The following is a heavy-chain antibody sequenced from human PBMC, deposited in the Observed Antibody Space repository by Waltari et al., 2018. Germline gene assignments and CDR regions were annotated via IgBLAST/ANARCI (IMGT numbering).Heavy chain of an antibody. J-gene: IGHJ3*02. Sequence: EVQLVESGGGLVQPGGSLRVSCTASEFIFSNYWMSWVRQAPGKEPEWVANIGEDGTEKYYVHSVKGRFTISRDNVKNSLYLEMNSLRAEDTAMYYCTRSGGASAFDIWGQGTMVTVSS. CDR1: EFIFSNYW. V-gene: IGHV3-7*02. D-gene: IGHD1-1*01. CDR2: IGEDGTEK. CDR3: TRSGGASAFDI.